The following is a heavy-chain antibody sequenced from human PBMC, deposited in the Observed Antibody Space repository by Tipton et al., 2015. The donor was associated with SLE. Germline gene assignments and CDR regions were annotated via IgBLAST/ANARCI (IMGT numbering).Heavy chain of an antibody. V-gene: IGHV4-34*01. CDR2: INHSGST. CDR1: GGSFSDYY. J-gene: IGHJ5*02. D-gene: IGHD1-26*01. Sequence: TLSLTCAVYGGSFSDYYWSWIRQPPGKGLEWIGEINHSGSTNYNPSLKSRVTISVDTPKNQFSLKLSSVTAADTAVYYCARPHRPRVGATTYWFDPWGQGTLVTVSS. CDR3: ARPHRPRVGATTYWFDP.